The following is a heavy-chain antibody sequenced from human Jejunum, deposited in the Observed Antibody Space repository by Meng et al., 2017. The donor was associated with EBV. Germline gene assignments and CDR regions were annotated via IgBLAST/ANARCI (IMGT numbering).Heavy chain of an antibody. CDR3: ARYGSGSSALDP. J-gene: IGHJ5*02. CDR2: ISASNGDT. D-gene: IGHD3-10*01. Sequence: QLTLGQFGTECKKSGASVKVSCKASGYTFTMYGISWVRQAPGQGLEWMGWISASNGDTNYAQKFQGRFTMYTETSTNTAYMELGSLRSDDTAVYYCARYGSGSSALDPWGQGTLVTVSS. CDR1: GYTFTMYG. V-gene: IGHV1-18*04.